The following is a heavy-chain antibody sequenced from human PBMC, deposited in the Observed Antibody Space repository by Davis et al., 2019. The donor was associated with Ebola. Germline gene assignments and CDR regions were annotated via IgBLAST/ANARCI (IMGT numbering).Heavy chain of an antibody. CDR3: AKDPYGGASRPYSYYYMDV. D-gene: IGHD2-21*01. CDR2: IGVRGDVT. J-gene: IGHJ6*03. CDR1: GSNFIIYA. Sequence: GGSLRLSCAASGSNFIIYAMHWVRQAPGKGLEWVSTIGVRGDVTYYADSVKGRFTASRDNSKNTVSLQMDSLRAEDTAVYYCAKDPYGGASRPYSYYYMDVWGKGTTVTVSS. V-gene: IGHV3-23*01.